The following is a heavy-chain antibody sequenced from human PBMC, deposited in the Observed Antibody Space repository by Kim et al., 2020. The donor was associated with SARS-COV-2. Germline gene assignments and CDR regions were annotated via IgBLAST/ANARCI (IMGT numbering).Heavy chain of an antibody. V-gene: IGHV3-23*01. CDR2: IDGSGVSR. J-gene: IGHJ4*02. CDR1: GFTFSTYM. CDR3: VKDGLNWGCFFDN. D-gene: IGHD7-27*01. Sequence: GGSLRLSCAASGFTFSTYMMNWVRQAPGKGLEWVSAIDGSGVSRNYADSVKGRFTISRDNSKNTLYLQMNRLRDEDTAVYYCVKDGLNWGCFFDNWGQGT.